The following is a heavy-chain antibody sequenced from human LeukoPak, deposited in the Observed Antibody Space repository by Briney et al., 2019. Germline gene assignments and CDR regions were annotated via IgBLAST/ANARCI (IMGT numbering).Heavy chain of an antibody. V-gene: IGHV4-39*01. CDR2: IHYSGST. CDR3: ARHGGAARGYYYYMDV. Sequence: SDTLSLTCIVSGGSISSSSYYWGWIRQPPGKGLEWIGSIHYSGSTYYNPSLKSRVTTSVDTSKNQSSLKLSSVTAADTALYYCARHGGAARGYYYYMDVWGKGTTVTVSS. CDR1: GGSISSSSYY. J-gene: IGHJ6*03. D-gene: IGHD6-6*01.